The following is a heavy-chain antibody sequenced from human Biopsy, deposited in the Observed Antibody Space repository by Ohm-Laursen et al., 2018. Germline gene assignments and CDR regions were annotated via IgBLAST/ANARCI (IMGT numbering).Heavy chain of an antibody. Sequence: SLRLSCAASGFTFSNYGVDWVSQAPGKGLEWVAGISNDGSNEYYGDSVKGRFSISRDNSKNTLHLQMNSLRAEDTAVYYCAREWIDDSSDYYSYYFDYWGQGTLVTVSS. CDR3: AREWIDDSSDYYSYYFDY. V-gene: IGHV3-33*01. CDR1: GFTFSNYG. CDR2: ISNDGSNE. D-gene: IGHD3-22*01. J-gene: IGHJ4*02.